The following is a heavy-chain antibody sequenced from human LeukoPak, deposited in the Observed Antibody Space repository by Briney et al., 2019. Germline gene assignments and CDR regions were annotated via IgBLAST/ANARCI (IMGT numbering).Heavy chain of an antibody. D-gene: IGHD2-2*01. V-gene: IGHV4-34*01. CDR1: GGSFSGYY. CDR2: INHSGST. Sequence: PSETLSLTCAVYGGSFSGYYWSWIRQPPGKGLEWIGEINHSGSTNYNPSLKSRVTISVDTSKNQFSLKLSSVTTADTAVYYCARAEYCSSTSCYYYYYYMDVWGKGTTVTVSS. CDR3: ARAEYCSSTSCYYYYYYMDV. J-gene: IGHJ6*03.